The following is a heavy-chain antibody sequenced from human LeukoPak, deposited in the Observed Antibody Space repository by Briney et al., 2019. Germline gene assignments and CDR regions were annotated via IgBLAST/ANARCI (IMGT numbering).Heavy chain of an antibody. CDR1: GFTFCSYW. J-gene: IGHJ6*03. CDR2: INTDESST. D-gene: IGHD1-1*01. V-gene: IGHV3-74*01. CDR3: IRGMRSTNYYYMDV. Sequence: GGSLRLSCAASGFTFCSYWMHWVRQAPGKGLVWVSRINTDESSTIYADSVKGRFTISRDNAKNTLYLQMNSLRADDTAVYYCIRGMRSTNYYYMDVWGKGTTITVSS.